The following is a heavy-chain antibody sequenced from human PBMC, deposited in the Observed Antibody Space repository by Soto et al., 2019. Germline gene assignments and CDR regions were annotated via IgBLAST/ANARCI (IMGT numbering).Heavy chain of an antibody. D-gene: IGHD3-10*01. CDR1: GGSISSGDYY. Sequence: SETLSLTCXVSGGSISSGDYYWSWIRQPPGKGLEWIGYIYYSGSTYYNPSLKSRVTISVDTSKNQFSLKLSSVTAADTAVYYCARERDYYGSGSYYSWFDPWGQGTLVTVSS. V-gene: IGHV4-30-4*01. CDR2: IYYSGST. J-gene: IGHJ5*02. CDR3: ARERDYYGSGSYYSWFDP.